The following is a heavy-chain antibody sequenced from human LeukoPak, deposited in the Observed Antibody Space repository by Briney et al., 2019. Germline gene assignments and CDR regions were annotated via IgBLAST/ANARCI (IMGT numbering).Heavy chain of an antibody. CDR2: LTDSGDAT. CDR3: ARGYSHNSGGWLDP. V-gene: IGHV3-23*01. J-gene: IGHJ5*02. CDR1: GFTFSHYA. D-gene: IGHD5-12*01. Sequence: PGGSLRLSCAVSGFTFSHYAMSWVRQAPGTGLEWVGSLTDSGDATYYADSVKGRLTISRDNSNSTLYLHISGLRDEDTAVYYCARGYSHNSGGWLDPWGQRTLVTVSS.